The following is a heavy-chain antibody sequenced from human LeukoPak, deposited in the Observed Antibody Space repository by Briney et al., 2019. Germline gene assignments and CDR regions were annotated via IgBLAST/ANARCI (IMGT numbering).Heavy chain of an antibody. CDR2: IYSGGST. CDR1: GFTVSSNY. Sequence: GGSLRLSRAASGFTVSSNYMSWVRQAPGKGLEWVSVIYSGGSTYYADSVKGRFTISRDNSKNTLYLQMNSLRAEDTAVYYCAKEVIVGVSFDYWGQGTLVTVSS. J-gene: IGHJ4*02. CDR3: AKEVIVGVSFDY. D-gene: IGHD1-26*01. V-gene: IGHV3-66*01.